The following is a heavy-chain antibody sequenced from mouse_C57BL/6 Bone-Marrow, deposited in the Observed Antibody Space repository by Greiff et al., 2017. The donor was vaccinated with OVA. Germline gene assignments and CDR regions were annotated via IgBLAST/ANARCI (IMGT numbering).Heavy chain of an antibody. V-gene: IGHV1-82*01. Sequence: QVQLQQSGPELVKPGASVKISCKASGYAFSSSWMNWVKQRPGQGLEWIGRIYPGDGDTNYNGKFKGKATLTADKSSSTAYMQLSSLTSEDSAVYFCARRGLRGYFDYWGQGTTLTVSS. D-gene: IGHD1-1*01. CDR3: ARRGLRGYFDY. J-gene: IGHJ2*01. CDR2: IYPGDGDT. CDR1: GYAFSSSW.